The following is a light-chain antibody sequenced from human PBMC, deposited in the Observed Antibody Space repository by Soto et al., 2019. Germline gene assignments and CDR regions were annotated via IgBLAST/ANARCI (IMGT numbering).Light chain of an antibody. CDR2: GVS. Sequence: QSALTQPASVSGSPGQSITISCTGTISDFVVYNYVSWYQQHPGKAPKLMIYGVSNRPSGVSNRISGSKSGNTASLTISGLQADDEADYYCSSHTISSALQVFGTGTKVTVL. CDR1: ISDFVVYNY. J-gene: IGLJ1*01. CDR3: SSHTISSALQV. V-gene: IGLV2-14*01.